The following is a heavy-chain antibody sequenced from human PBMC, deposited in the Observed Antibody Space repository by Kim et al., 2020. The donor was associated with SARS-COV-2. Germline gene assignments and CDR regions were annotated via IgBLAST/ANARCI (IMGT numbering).Heavy chain of an antibody. D-gene: IGHD1-26*01. CDR3: ASGVRTGPYSGSYTPAPSNI. V-gene: IGHV3-11*01. CDR1: GFTFSDYY. CDR2: ISSSGSTI. J-gene: IGHJ4*01. Sequence: GGSLRLSCAASGFTFSDYYMSWIRQAPGKGLEWVSYISSSGSTIYYADSVKGRFTISRDNAKNSLYLQMNSLRAEDTAVYYCASGVRTGPYSGSYTPAPSNIWGQGTLVTVSS.